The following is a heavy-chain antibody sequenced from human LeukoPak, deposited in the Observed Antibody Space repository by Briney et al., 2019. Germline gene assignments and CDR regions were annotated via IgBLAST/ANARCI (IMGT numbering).Heavy chain of an antibody. Sequence: PSETLSLTCAVYGGSFSGYYWSWIRQPPGKGLEWIGYIYYSGSTNYNPSLKSRVTISVDTSKNQSSLKLSSVAAADTAVYYCARDLIDRDGYNYVEWFDPWGQGTLVTVSS. CDR2: IYYSGST. CDR3: ARDLIDRDGYNYVEWFDP. V-gene: IGHV4-59*01. CDR1: GGSFSGYY. D-gene: IGHD5-24*01. J-gene: IGHJ5*02.